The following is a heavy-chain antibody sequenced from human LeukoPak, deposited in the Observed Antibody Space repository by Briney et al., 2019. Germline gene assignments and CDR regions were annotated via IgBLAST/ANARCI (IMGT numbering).Heavy chain of an antibody. Sequence: GGSLRLSCAASGFTYSSYSMNWVRQAPGKGLEWVSTISGNGGSTYYADSVKGRFTISRDNSKNTLYLQMNSLRAEDTAVYYCAKDYPQGTPLRYFDWFGYWGQGTLVTVSS. CDR1: GFTYSSYS. V-gene: IGHV3-23*01. J-gene: IGHJ5*01. CDR2: ISGNGGST. D-gene: IGHD3-9*01. CDR3: AKDYPQGTPLRYFDWFGY.